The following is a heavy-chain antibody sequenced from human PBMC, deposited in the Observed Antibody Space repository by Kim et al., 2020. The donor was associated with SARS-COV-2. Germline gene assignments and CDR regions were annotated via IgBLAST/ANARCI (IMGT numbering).Heavy chain of an antibody. V-gene: IGHV3-23*01. J-gene: IGHJ3*02. CDR1: GFTFSSYA. CDR3: AKIDSSGYDTVTGAFDI. Sequence: GGSLRLSCAASGFTFSSYAMSWVRQAPGKGLEWVSAISGSGGSTYYADSVKGRFTISRDNSKNTLYLQMNSLRAEDTAVYYCAKIDSSGYDTVTGAFDIWGQGTMVTVSS. CDR2: ISGSGGST. D-gene: IGHD3-22*01.